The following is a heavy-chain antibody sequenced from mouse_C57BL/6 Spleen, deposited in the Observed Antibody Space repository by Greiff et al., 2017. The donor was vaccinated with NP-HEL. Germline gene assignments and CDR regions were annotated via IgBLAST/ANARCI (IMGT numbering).Heavy chain of an antibody. V-gene: IGHV3-6*01. D-gene: IGHD1-1*01. CDR1: GYSITSGYY. CDR2: ISYDGSN. Sequence: EVKLVESGPGLVKPSQSLSLTCSVTGYSITSGYYWNWIRQFPGNKLEWMGYISYDGSNNYNPSLKNRISITRDTSKNQFFLKLNSVTTEDTATYYCARRGYGSSYNWYFDVWGTGTTVTVSS. J-gene: IGHJ1*03. CDR3: ARRGYGSSYNWYFDV.